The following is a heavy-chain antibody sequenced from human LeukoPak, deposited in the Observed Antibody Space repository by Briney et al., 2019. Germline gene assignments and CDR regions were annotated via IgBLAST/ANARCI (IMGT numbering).Heavy chain of an antibody. J-gene: IGHJ3*02. Sequence: GGSLRLSCAASGFTFSSYAMSWVRQAPGKGLEWVSVIYSGGSTYYADSVKGRFTISRDNSKNTLYLQMNSLRAEDTAVYYCARDGEAAFDIWGQGTMVTVSS. CDR3: ARDGEAAFDI. D-gene: IGHD3-10*01. V-gene: IGHV3-53*01. CDR1: GFTFSSYA. CDR2: IYSGGST.